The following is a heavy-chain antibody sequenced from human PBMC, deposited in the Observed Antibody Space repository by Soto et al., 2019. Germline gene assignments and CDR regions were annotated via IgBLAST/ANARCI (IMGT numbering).Heavy chain of an antibody. J-gene: IGHJ3*02. CDR3: ARDSRYYYDSSGYGPYAFDI. Sequence: SVKVSCKASGGTFSSYAISWVRQAPGQGLEWMGGIIPIFGSANYAQKFQGRVTITADESTSTAYMELSSLRSEDTAVYYCARDSRYYYDSSGYGPYAFDIWGQGTMVTVSS. V-gene: IGHV1-69*13. CDR1: GGTFSSYA. D-gene: IGHD3-22*01. CDR2: IIPIFGSA.